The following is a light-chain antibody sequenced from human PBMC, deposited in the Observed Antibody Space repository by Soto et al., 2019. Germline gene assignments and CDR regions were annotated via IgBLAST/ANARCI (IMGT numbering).Light chain of an antibody. J-gene: IGKJ1*01. CDR1: QSISDW. Sequence: DIQMTQSPSTLSASVGDRVTITCRASQSISDWLAWYQQKPGKAPKLLIYKASSLESGVPPRFSGSGSGTDFTLTISSLQPDDFATYYCQQYNSYSRTFGQGTKVEV. V-gene: IGKV1-5*03. CDR2: KAS. CDR3: QQYNSYSRT.